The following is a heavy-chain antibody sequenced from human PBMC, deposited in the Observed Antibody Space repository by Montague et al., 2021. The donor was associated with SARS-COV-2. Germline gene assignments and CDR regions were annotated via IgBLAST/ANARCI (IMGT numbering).Heavy chain of an antibody. CDR1: GFTFRSYT. CDR2: ISSSSSSI. CDR3: MRGGACSGGKCNGGARD. J-gene: IGHJ4*02. Sequence: SLRLSCAASGFTFRSYTMNWVRQSPGMGLEWVSFISSSSSSIYYADSLKGRFTISRDNAKSSLYLQMNSLRVEDTAVYYCMRGGACSGGKCNGGARDWGQGTLVTVSS. D-gene: IGHD2-15*01. V-gene: IGHV3-21*01.